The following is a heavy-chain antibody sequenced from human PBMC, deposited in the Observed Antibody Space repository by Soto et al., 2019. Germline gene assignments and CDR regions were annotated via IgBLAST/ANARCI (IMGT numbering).Heavy chain of an antibody. Sequence: SETLSLTCTVSGGSISSYYWSWIRQPPGKGLEWIGYIYYSGSTNYNPSLKSRVTISVDTSKNQFSLKLSSVTAADTAVYYCARRYFDWAGSNYYYYYMDVWGKGTTVTVSS. CDR1: GGSISSYY. V-gene: IGHV4-59*08. J-gene: IGHJ6*03. CDR2: IYYSGST. CDR3: ARRYFDWAGSNYYYYYMDV. D-gene: IGHD3-9*01.